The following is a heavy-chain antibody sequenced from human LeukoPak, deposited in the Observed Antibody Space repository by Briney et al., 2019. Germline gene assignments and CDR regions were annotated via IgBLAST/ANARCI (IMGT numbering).Heavy chain of an antibody. D-gene: IGHD1-26*01. CDR3: ARQSGTYWGLDY. V-gene: IGHV1-2*02. J-gene: IGHJ4*02. CDR1: GYTFSDYY. CDR2: MNVKAGAT. Sequence: ASVKVSCKASGYTFSDYYIHWVRQAPGHGLEWLGWMNVKAGATSSAQRFPGRFTMTRDTSIGTASMEFSSLTSDDTAVYYCARQSGTYWGLDYWGQGTLVTISS.